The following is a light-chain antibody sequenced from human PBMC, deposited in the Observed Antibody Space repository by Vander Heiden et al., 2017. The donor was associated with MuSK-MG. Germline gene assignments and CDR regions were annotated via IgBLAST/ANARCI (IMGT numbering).Light chain of an antibody. J-gene: IGKJ2*01. CDR1: QDISNY. CDR2: DAS. Sequence: DSQMTQSPSSLPASVGDRVTITCQASQDISNYLNWYQQKPGKAPKLLIYDASNLETGVPSRFSGSASGTDFTFTISILHPEDITTYYCQQYDNLPHTFGEGTKLEIK. V-gene: IGKV1-33*01. CDR3: QQYDNLPHT.